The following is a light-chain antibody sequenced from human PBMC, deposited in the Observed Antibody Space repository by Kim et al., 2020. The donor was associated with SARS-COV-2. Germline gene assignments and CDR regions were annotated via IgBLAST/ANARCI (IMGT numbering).Light chain of an antibody. J-gene: IGLJ1*01. CDR2: ANN. CDR1: STTTAINR. CDR3: AAWDDSLRAYV. V-gene: IGLV1-47*02. Sequence: GRSTTVSCPQGSTTTAINREHWYKQLPATTPPLLIYANNQRPSGVPDRFSGSKSGTSASLAIIGLRSEDEADYYCAAWDDSLRAYVFGAGTKVTVL.